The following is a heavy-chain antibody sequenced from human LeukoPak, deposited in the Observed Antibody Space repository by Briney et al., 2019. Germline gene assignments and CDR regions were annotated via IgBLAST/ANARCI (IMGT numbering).Heavy chain of an antibody. Sequence: PGWSLRLSCAASGFTFSTYGMHWVLQAPAKRLAWVAVRWDDGTNKYYADSVKGRFTISRDNSKNTLYLQMNSLRAEDTAVYYCAKSRVAGYYGAGSYYSGFDYWGQGTLVTVSS. CDR3: AKSRVAGYYGAGSYYSGFDY. V-gene: IGHV3-33*06. D-gene: IGHD3-10*01. CDR1: GFTFSTYG. CDR2: RWDDGTNK. J-gene: IGHJ4*02.